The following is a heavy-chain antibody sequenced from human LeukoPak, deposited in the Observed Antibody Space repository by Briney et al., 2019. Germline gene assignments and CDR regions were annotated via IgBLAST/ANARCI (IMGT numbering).Heavy chain of an antibody. D-gene: IGHD3-9*01. V-gene: IGHV3-21*01. CDR2: ISSSSSYI. CDR1: GFTFSSYE. CDR3: ASGNYDILGDAFDI. J-gene: IGHJ3*02. Sequence: TGGSLRLSCAASGFTFSSYEMNWVRQAPGKGLEWVSSISSSSSYIYYADSVKGRFTISRDNAKNSLYLQMNSLRAEDTAVYYCASGNYDILGDAFDIWGQGTMVTVSS.